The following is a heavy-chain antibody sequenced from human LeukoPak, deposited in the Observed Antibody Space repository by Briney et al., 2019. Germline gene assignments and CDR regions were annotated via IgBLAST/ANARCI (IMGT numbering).Heavy chain of an antibody. Sequence: SSGTLSLTCTVSGGSISSYYWSWIRQPPGKGLEWIGYIYYSGSTNYNPSLKSRVTISVDTSKNQFSLKLSSVTAADTAVYYCARSPYYYDSSGYPRGPDAFDIWGQGTMVTVSS. CDR3: ARSPYYYDSSGYPRGPDAFDI. CDR2: IYYSGST. J-gene: IGHJ3*02. D-gene: IGHD3-22*01. V-gene: IGHV4-59*08. CDR1: GGSISSYY.